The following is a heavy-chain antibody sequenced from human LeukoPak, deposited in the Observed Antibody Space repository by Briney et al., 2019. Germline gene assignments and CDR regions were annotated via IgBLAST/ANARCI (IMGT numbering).Heavy chain of an antibody. CDR1: GFTFSSYD. CDR3: ARGGHYDFWSGYLDYYYYGMDV. D-gene: IGHD3-3*01. J-gene: IGHJ6*02. V-gene: IGHV3-13*01. Sequence: SGGSLRLSCAASGFTFSSYDMHWVRQATGKGLEWVSAIGTAGDTYYPGSVKGRFTISRENAKNSSYLQMNSLRAEDTAVYYCARGGHYDFWSGYLDYYYYGMDVWGQGTTVTVSS. CDR2: IGTAGDT.